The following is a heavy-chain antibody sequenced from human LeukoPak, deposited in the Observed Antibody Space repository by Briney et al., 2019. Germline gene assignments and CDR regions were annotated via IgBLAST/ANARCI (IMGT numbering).Heavy chain of an antibody. CDR3: ARARLTGYYYYYYGMDV. D-gene: IGHD3-9*01. V-gene: IGHV3-11*04. CDR2: ISSSGSTI. Sequence: GSLRLSCAASGSTLSDQYIDWVRQAPGKGLEWVSYISSSGSTIYYADSVKGRFTISRDNAKNSLYLQMNSLRAEDTAVYYCARARLTGYYYYYYGMDVWGQGTTVTVSS. CDR1: GSTLSDQY. J-gene: IGHJ6*02.